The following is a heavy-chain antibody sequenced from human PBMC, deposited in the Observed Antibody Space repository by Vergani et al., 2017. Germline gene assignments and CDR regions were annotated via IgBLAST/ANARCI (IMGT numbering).Heavy chain of an antibody. CDR2: IYYSGST. J-gene: IGHJ2*01. CDR1: GGSISSYY. V-gene: IGHV4-59*08. CDR3: ARQGSSGWYWGGVYSWYFDL. Sequence: QLQLQESGPGLVKPSETLSLTCTVSGGSISSYYWSWIRQPPGKGLEWIGYIYYSGSTNYNPSLKSRVTISVDTSKNQFSLKLSSVTAADTAVYYCARQGSSGWYWGGVYSWYFDLWGRGTLVTVSS. D-gene: IGHD6-19*01.